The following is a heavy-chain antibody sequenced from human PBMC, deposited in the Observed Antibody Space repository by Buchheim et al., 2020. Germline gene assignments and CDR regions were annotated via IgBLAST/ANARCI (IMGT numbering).Heavy chain of an antibody. CDR3: VKSRSGYYPRNYYFYMHV. CDR1: GFTFRNYG. Sequence: QVQLVESGGGVVQPGGSLRLSCGVSGFTFRNYGMHWARQAPGKGLEWVAVISEDGRNKYYTDYVKGRFTISSDNSKSTVDLQINSVRREDTAVYYCVKSRSGYYPRNYYFYMHVWGKGTT. J-gene: IGHJ6*03. CDR2: ISEDGRNK. V-gene: IGHV3-30*18. D-gene: IGHD3-3*01.